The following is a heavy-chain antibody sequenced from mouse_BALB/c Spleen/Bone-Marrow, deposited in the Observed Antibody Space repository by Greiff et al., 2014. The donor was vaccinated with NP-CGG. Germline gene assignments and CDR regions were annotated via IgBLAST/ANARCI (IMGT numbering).Heavy chain of an antibody. D-gene: IGHD6-1*01. J-gene: IGHJ4*01. CDR3: CTSNRFGCAMDY. V-gene: IGHV2-3*01. CDR1: GFSLSSYG. CDR2: IWGNGGT. Sequence: VNVVESGPGLVAPSQRLSITCTVSGFSLSSYGVSWVSQPPGEGLEWLGAIWGNGGTNYHSAILTRLGIRNENSYSKASLEQNSLQTDDNAALYFCTSNRFGCAMDYWGQGTSVTVSS.